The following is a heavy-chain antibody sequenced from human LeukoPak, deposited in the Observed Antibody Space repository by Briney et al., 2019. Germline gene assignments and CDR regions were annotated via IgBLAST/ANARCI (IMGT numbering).Heavy chain of an antibody. CDR1: GYTFTSYA. J-gene: IGHJ4*02. CDR2: INAGNGNT. CDR3: ARGGIWFKVTSLCLLDY. D-gene: IGHD4-17*01. Sequence: ASVKVSCKASGYTFTSYAMHWVRQAPGQRLEWMGWINAGNGNTKYSQKFQGRVTITRDTSASTAYMELSSLRSEDTAVYYCARGGIWFKVTSLCLLDYWGQGTLVTVSS. V-gene: IGHV1-3*01.